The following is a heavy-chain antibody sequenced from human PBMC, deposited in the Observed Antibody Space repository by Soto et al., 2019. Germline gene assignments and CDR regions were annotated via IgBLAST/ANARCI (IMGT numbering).Heavy chain of an antibody. Sequence: QVQLVQSGXEVKXPGSSVKVSCKASGGTFSXXXXXXXXXXXXXGLEWMGGIIPIFGTANYAQKFQGRVTITADESTSTAYXEXSXXXXXXXXVXXXXXXXXXRXXXYWGQGTLVTVSS. V-gene: IGHV1-69*01. CDR1: GGTFSXXX. CDR2: IIPIFGTA. J-gene: IGHJ4*02. CDR3: XXXXXXRXXXY.